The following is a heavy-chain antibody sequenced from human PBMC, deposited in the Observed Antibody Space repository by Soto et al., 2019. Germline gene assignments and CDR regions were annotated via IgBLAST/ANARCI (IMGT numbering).Heavy chain of an antibody. CDR2: IDAAGDT. V-gene: IGHV3-13*01. Sequence: GGSLRLSCAASGFTFSSYDMHWVRQPTGKGLEWVSGIDAAGDTFYSDSVKGRFSISREKATNSLFLQMNSPRAEDTAVYYCARGGPIWFGAWNLWGLGALVTVSS. CDR1: GFTFSSYD. D-gene: IGHD3-10*01. J-gene: IGHJ4*02. CDR3: ARGGPIWFGAWNL.